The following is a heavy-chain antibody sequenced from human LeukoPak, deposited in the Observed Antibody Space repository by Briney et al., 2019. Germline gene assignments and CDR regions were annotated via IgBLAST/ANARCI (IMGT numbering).Heavy chain of an antibody. CDR1: GYTFTSYD. CDR3: ARARDWAGYSYGFYY. Sequence: ASVKVSCKASGYTFTSYDINWVRQATGQGLEWMGWMIPNSGNTGYAQKFQGRVTMTRNTSISTAYMELSSLRSEDTAVYYCARARDWAGYSYGFYYWGQGTLVTVSS. CDR2: MIPNSGNT. J-gene: IGHJ4*02. V-gene: IGHV1-8*01. D-gene: IGHD5-18*01.